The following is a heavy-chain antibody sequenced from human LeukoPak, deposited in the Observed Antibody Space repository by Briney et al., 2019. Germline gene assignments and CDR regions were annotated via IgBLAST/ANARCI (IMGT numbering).Heavy chain of an antibody. CDR3: ARFDYGDSYFDY. Sequence: SGTLSLTCAVSGGSISSNNWWSWVRQPPGKGLEWIGEIYHSGSTSYNPSLMSRVTISIDKSKNQFSLRLSSVTAADTAVYYCARFDYGDSYFDYWGQGTLVTVSS. D-gene: IGHD4-17*01. J-gene: IGHJ4*02. V-gene: IGHV4-4*02. CDR2: IYHSGST. CDR1: GGSISSNNW.